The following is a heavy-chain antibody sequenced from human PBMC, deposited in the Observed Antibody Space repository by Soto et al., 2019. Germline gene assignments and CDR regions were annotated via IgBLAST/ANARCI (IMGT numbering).Heavy chain of an antibody. CDR1: GITVSTNY. V-gene: IGHV3-53*02. Sequence: EVQLVETGGGLIQPGGSLRLSCAASGITVSTNYMSWVRQAPGKGLEWVSVIYSDGKTFYADSVKGRFTISRDNSQNTVALKMSSRRADDRAVYYCAREGGGGYYDSSGYMDVWGQGTLVTVSS. CDR2: IYSDGKT. CDR3: AREGGGGYYDSSGYMDV. J-gene: IGHJ4*02. D-gene: IGHD3-22*01.